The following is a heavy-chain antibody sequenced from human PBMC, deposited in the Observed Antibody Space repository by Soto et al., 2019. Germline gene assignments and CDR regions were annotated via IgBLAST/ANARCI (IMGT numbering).Heavy chain of an antibody. V-gene: IGHV4-59*01. CDR2: VFNSGTT. CDR1: GASMSGYS. D-gene: IGHD3-10*01. J-gene: IGHJ4*02. Sequence: SETLSLTCTVSGASMSGYSWSWIRQPPGRGLEWIGLVFNSGTTNYNPSLKSRVSISVDTYNNQISLKIYSVTAADTAVYYCASSGAGSGDFWGQGTLVTVYS. CDR3: ASSGAGSGDF.